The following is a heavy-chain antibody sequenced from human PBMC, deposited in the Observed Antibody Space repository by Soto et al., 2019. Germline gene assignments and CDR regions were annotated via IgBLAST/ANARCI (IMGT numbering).Heavy chain of an antibody. Sequence: SETLSLTCTVSGGSISSYYWSWIRQPPGKGLEWIGYIYYSGSTNYNPSLKSRVTISVDTSKNQFSLKLSSVTAADTAVYYCARHCYYYGSGSYYNPRYYYYYMDVWGKGTTVTSP. CDR2: IYYSGST. V-gene: IGHV4-59*08. J-gene: IGHJ6*03. CDR1: GGSISSYY. D-gene: IGHD3-10*01. CDR3: ARHCYYYGSGSYYNPRYYYYYMDV.